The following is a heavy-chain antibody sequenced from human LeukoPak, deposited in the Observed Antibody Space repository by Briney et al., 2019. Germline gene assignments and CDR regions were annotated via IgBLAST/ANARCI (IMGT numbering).Heavy chain of an antibody. D-gene: IGHD3-10*01. CDR2: INHSGST. J-gene: IGHJ6*03. V-gene: IGHV4-34*01. CDR1: GGSFSVYY. Sequence: SETLSLTCAVYGGSFSVYYWSWIRQPPGKGLECIGEINHSGSTNYNPSLKSRVTISVDTSKNQYSLKLSSVTAADTAVYYCARSYYGSGSYYYYYYYMDVWGKGTTVTISS. CDR3: ARSYYGSGSYYYYYYYMDV.